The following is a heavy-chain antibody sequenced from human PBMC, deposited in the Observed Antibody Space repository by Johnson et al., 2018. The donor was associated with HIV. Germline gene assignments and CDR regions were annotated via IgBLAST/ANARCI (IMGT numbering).Heavy chain of an antibody. J-gene: IGHJ3*02. CDR3: AGSYPSLRGWLRRPSDEFGAFDI. V-gene: IGHV3-11*04. CDR2: ISSSGRTI. CDR1: GFTFNDYY. Sequence: QVQLVESGGGVVQPGRSLRLSCVASGFTSGFTFNDYYMGWIRQAPGKGLEWVSIISSSGRTIYYVDSVKGRFTISRDNAKNSLYLQMNSLRAEDTAVYYCAGSYPSLRGWLRRPSDEFGAFDIWGQGTMVTVSS. D-gene: IGHD5-12*01.